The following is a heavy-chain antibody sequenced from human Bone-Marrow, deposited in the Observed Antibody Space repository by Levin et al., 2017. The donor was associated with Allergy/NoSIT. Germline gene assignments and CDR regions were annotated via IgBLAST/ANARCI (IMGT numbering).Heavy chain of an antibody. Sequence: GESLKISCAASGFTFSSYAMHWVRQAPGKGLEWVAVISYDGSNKYYADSVKGRFTISRDNSKNTLYLQMNSLRAEDTAVYYCARDRTGYSSGNNWFDPWGQGTLVTVSS. J-gene: IGHJ5*02. D-gene: IGHD6-19*01. CDR3: ARDRTGYSSGNNWFDP. V-gene: IGHV3-30*04. CDR1: GFTFSSYA. CDR2: ISYDGSNK.